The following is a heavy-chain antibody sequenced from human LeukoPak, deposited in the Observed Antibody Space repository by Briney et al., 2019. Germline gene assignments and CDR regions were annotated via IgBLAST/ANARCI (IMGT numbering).Heavy chain of an antibody. V-gene: IGHV4-4*07. CDR2: IYTSGST. Sequence: SETLSLTCTVSGGSISSYYWSWIRQPAGKGLEWIGRIYTSGSTNYNPSLKSRVTMSVDSSKNQFSLKLSSVTAADTAVYYCAAEKRSTYYYDSSGYYSYWGQGTLVTVSS. CDR3: AAEKRSTYYYDSSGYYSY. CDR1: GGSISSYY. D-gene: IGHD3-22*01. J-gene: IGHJ4*02.